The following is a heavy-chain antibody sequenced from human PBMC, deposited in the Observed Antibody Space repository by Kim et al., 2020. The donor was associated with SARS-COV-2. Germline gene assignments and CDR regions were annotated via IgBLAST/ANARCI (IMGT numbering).Heavy chain of an antibody. CDR1: GFTFSSYW. CDR3: ARDRATGTTSLQIVYYYYGMDV. V-gene: IGHV3-7*01. Sequence: GGSLRLSCAASGFTFSSYWMSWVRQAPGKGLEWVANIKQDGSENYYVDSVKGRFTISRDNAKNSLYLQMNSLRGEDTAGYYCARDRATGTTSLQIVYYYYGMDVGGQGTTVTVS. CDR2: IKQDGSEN. D-gene: IGHD4-17*01. J-gene: IGHJ6*02.